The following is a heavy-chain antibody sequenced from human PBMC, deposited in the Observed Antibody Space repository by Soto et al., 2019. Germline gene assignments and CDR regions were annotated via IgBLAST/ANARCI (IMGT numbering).Heavy chain of an antibody. CDR2: IHHSGST. CDR1: GGSFSGYY. Sequence: QVQLQQWGAGLLKPSETLSLTCAVYGGSFSGYYWTWIRQPPGPGLEWIGEIHHSGSTNYNPSLKSRVTISVDTSKNQFSLKLTSVTAADTAVYYCARDKITCLFDYWGQGTLVTVSS. D-gene: IGHD3-10*01. CDR3: ARDKITCLFDY. J-gene: IGHJ4*02. V-gene: IGHV4-34*01.